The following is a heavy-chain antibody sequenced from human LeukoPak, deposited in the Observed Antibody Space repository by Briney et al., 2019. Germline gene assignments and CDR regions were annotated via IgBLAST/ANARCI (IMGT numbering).Heavy chain of an antibody. J-gene: IGHJ5*02. V-gene: IGHV4-34*01. CDR1: GGSFSGYY. CDR3: ARGYWFDP. Sequence: SETLSLTCAVYGGSFSGYYWSWIRQPPGKGLEWIGEINHSGSTNYNPSLKSRVAISVDTSKNQFSLKLSSVTAADTAVYYCARGYWFDPWGQGTLVTVSS. CDR2: INHSGST.